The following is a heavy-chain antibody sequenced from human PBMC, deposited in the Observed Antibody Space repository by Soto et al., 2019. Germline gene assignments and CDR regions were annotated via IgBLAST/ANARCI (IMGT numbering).Heavy chain of an antibody. Sequence: TSETLSLTCTVSGGSISSYYWSWIRQPPGKGLEWIGYIYYSGSTNYNPSLKSRVTISVDTSKNQFSLKLSSVTAADTAVYYCARVGATRYYYYGMDVWGQGTTVTVSS. CDR2: IYYSGST. V-gene: IGHV4-59*01. CDR3: ARVGATRYYYYGMDV. CDR1: GGSISSYY. J-gene: IGHJ6*02. D-gene: IGHD1-26*01.